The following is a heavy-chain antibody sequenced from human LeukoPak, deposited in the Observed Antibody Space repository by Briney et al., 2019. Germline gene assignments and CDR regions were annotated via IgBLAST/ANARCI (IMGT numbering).Heavy chain of an antibody. CDR1: GYSISSGYY. V-gene: IGHV4-38-2*02. CDR2: IYHGGRT. CDR3: ARGDVLRNFDWFGSLDP. J-gene: IGHJ5*02. Sequence: SETLSLTCTVSGYSISSGYYWGWIRQTPGKGLEWIGYIYHGGRTDYNPSLKSRVTISVDTSKNQFSLKLSSVTAADTAVYYCARGDVLRNFDWFGSLDPWGQGTLVTVSS. D-gene: IGHD3-9*01.